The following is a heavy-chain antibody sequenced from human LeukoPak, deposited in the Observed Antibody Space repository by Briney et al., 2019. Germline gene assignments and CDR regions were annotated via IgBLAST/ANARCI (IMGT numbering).Heavy chain of an antibody. J-gene: IGHJ6*02. CDR1: GGSFSGYY. CDR3: AREKGVRWELPPYYYYGMDV. D-gene: IGHD1-26*01. V-gene: IGHV4-34*01. Sequence: SETLSLTCAVYGGSFSGYYWSWTRQPPGKGLEWIGEINHSGSTNYNPSLKSRVTISVDTSKNQFSLKLSSVTAADTAVYYCAREKGVRWELPPYYYYGMDVWGQGTTVTVSS. CDR2: INHSGST.